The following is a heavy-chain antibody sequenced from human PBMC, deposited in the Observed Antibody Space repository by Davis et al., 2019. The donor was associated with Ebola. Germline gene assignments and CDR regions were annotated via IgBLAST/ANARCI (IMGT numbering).Heavy chain of an antibody. V-gene: IGHV4-38-2*02. Sequence: SETLSLTCTVSGYSISSGYYWGWIRQPPGKGLEWIGSIFHSGSTYYNSSLKSRVTISVDTSKNQFSLKLSSVTAADTAVYYCARRTGTTLGYYYYGMDVWGQGTTVTVSS. CDR1: GYSISSGYY. CDR2: IFHSGST. D-gene: IGHD1-1*01. CDR3: ARRTGTTLGYYYYGMDV. J-gene: IGHJ6*02.